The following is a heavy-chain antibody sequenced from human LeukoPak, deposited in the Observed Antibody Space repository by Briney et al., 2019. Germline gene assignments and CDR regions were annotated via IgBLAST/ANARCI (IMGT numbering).Heavy chain of an antibody. J-gene: IGHJ4*02. D-gene: IGHD6-19*01. CDR1: GFTFSSYA. CDR2: ISGSGGST. V-gene: IGHV3-23*01. CDR3: AKEHTPAGYSSGWYLAAADY. Sequence: PGGSLRLSCAASGFTFSSYAMSWVRQAPGKGLEWVSAISGSGGSTYYADSVKGRFTISRDNSKNTLYLQMNSLRAEDTAVYYCAKEHTPAGYSSGWYLAAADYWGQGTLVTVSS.